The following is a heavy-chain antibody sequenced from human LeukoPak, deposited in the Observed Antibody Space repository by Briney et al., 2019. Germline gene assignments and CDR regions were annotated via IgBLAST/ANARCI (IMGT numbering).Heavy chain of an antibody. CDR2: IWSDGSRQ. V-gene: IGHV3-30*02. CDR3: AKVGWGSGYFGNDAFDI. J-gene: IGHJ3*02. Sequence: GGSLRLSCAASGFIFSSYAMHWVRQAPGTGLEWVAVIWSDGSRQYYLDSVKGRFTISRDNSKNTLYLQMNSLRAEDTAVYYCAKVGWGSGYFGNDAFDIWGQGTMVTVSS. CDR1: GFIFSSYA. D-gene: IGHD3-22*01.